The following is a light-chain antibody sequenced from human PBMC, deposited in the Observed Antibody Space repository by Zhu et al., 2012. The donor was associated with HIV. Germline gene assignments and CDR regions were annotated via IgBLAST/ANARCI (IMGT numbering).Light chain of an antibody. CDR1: QSVSSTF. CDR2: GAS. Sequence: EIVLTQSPGTLSLSPGEGATLSCRASQSVSSTFLAWYQQKPGQAPRLLIYGASRRATGIPDRFSGSGSGTEFTLIISRLEPEDFAAYYCQQYGSSPETFGQGTRVEIK. V-gene: IGKV3-20*01. CDR3: QQYGSSPET. J-gene: IGKJ1*01.